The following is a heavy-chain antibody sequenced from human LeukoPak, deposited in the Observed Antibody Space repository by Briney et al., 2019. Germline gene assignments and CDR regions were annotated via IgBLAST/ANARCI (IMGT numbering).Heavy chain of an antibody. Sequence: GGSLRLSCAASGFPLRNYVMSWVRQAPGKGLEWVSRVSASGASTYYADSVKGRFTISRGNSKNTLYLQMNSLRAEDTAVYYCASHFYDTTGYRRDAFDIWGQGAMVTVSS. V-gene: IGHV3-23*01. J-gene: IGHJ3*02. CDR3: ASHFYDTTGYRRDAFDI. D-gene: IGHD3-22*01. CDR1: GFPLRNYV. CDR2: VSASGAST.